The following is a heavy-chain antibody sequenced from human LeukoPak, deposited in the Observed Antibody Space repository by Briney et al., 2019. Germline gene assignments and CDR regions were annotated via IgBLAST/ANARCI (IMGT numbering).Heavy chain of an antibody. D-gene: IGHD1-20*01. CDR2: ITSSSSYI. J-gene: IGHJ4*02. CDR1: GFTFDDYD. CDR3: ARGYNWNEPFDY. Sequence: GGSLRLSCAASGFTFDDYDMSWVRQAPGKGLEWVSSITSSSSYIYYADSVKGRFTISRDNAKNSLYLQMNSLRAEDTAVYYCARGYNWNEPFDYWGQGTLVTVSS. V-gene: IGHV3-21*01.